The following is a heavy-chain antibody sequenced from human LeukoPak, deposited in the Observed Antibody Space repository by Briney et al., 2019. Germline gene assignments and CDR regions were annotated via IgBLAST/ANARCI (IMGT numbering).Heavy chain of an antibody. CDR1: GFTFSLYA. CDR3: VKGPRPDITVAHTVEN. D-gene: IGHD6-19*01. J-gene: IGHJ4*02. CDR2: ISSRGDST. V-gene: IGHV3-23*01. Sequence: PGGSLRLSCAASGFTFSLYAMNWVRQVPGRGLEWVSTISSRGDSTYVADSVKGRFTISGDNSKNSLYLQMNTVRAEDTAVYYCVKGPRPDITVAHTVENWGQGTLVTVSS.